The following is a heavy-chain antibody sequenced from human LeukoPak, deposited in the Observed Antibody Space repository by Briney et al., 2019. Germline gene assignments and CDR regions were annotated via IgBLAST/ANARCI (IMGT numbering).Heavy chain of an antibody. J-gene: IGHJ4*02. CDR1: GGSFSGYY. D-gene: IGHD1-14*01. CDR3: ARDSSPLTGTTGDY. Sequence: LSLTCAVYGGSFSGYYWSWVRQAPGKGLEWVAVISYDGSNKYYADSVKGRFTISRDNSKNTLYLQMNSLRAEDTAVYYCARDSSPLTGTTGDYWGQGTLVTVSS. V-gene: IGHV3-30-3*01. CDR2: ISYDGSNK.